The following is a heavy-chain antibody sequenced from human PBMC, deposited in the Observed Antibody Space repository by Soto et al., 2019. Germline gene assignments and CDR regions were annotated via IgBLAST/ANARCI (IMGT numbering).Heavy chain of an antibody. Sequence: SSETLSLTCTVSGGSIISGDYYCSWIRQPPGKGLEWIGCIYYSGSTYYNPSLKSRVTISVDTSKNQFYLKLSSVTAPDTAVYYCARVEGITYYDILTGYYADYWGQGTLVTVSS. V-gene: IGHV4-30-4*01. D-gene: IGHD3-9*01. CDR2: IYYSGST. CDR1: GGSIISGDYY. CDR3: ARVEGITYYDILTGYYADY. J-gene: IGHJ4*02.